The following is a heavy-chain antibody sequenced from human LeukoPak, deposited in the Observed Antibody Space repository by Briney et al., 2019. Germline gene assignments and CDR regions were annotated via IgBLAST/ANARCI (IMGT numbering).Heavy chain of an antibody. CDR2: ISYDGSNK. D-gene: IGHD3-10*01. V-gene: IGHV3-30*18. Sequence: GGSLRLSCAASGFTFSSYGMHWVRQAPGKGLEWVAVISYDGSNKYYADSVKGRFTISRDNSKNTPYLQMNSLRAEDTAVYYCAKSDSDLGVLWFGGIDHWGQGTLVTVSS. CDR3: AKSDSDLGVLWFGGIDH. CDR1: GFTFSSYG. J-gene: IGHJ4*02.